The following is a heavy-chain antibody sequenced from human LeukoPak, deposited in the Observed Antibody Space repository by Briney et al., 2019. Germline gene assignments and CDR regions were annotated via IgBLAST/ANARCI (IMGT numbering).Heavy chain of an antibody. CDR1: GASIGSSLYF. V-gene: IGHV4-39*07. Sequence: ETLSLTCTVSGASIGSSLYFWGWFRQPPGKGLEWIGSIYYRPTTYYNPSLKSRGTISLDTSNNQFSLKLTSVTAADTAFYYCARGRNWNFQAYFDSWGLGSLVSVSS. CDR3: ARGRNWNFQAYFDS. CDR2: IYYRPTT. J-gene: IGHJ4*02. D-gene: IGHD1-1*01.